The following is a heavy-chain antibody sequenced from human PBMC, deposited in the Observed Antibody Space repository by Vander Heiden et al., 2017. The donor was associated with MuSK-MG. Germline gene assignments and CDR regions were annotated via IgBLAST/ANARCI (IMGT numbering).Heavy chain of an antibody. J-gene: IGHJ4*02. D-gene: IGHD5-12*01. V-gene: IGHV1-8*01. CDR2: RNHNSGNT. CDR1: GYTFLSSD. Sequence: QVQLVQSGAEVKKPGASVKVSCKASGYTFLSSDINWVRQATGQGREWMGRRNHNSGNTGYAQKFQGRVTMTRNTSISTAYMERSSLRAEDTAVYYCAKGGAYGYEDYWGQGTLVTGSS. CDR3: AKGGAYGYEDY.